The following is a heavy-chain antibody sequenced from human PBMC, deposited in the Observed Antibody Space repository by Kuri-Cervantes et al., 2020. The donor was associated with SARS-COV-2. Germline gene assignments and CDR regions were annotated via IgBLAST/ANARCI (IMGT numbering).Heavy chain of an antibody. CDR2: IKQDGSEK. J-gene: IGHJ4*02. V-gene: IGHV3-7*05. CDR3: ARDTHNWNSLNDY. CDR1: GFTFSSYG. D-gene: IGHD1-7*01. Sequence: GGSLRLSCAASGFTFSSYGINWVRQAPGKGLEWVANIKQDGSEKHYVDSAKGRFTISRDNAKNSLYLQMNSLRAEDTAVYYCARDTHNWNSLNDYWGQGTLVTVSS.